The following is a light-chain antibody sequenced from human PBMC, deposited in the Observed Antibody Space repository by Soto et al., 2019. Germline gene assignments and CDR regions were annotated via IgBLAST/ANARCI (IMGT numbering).Light chain of an antibody. J-gene: IGKJ5*01. CDR1: QSVLYSSNNKNY. CDR2: WAS. Sequence: DIVMTQSPDSLAVSLGERAAINCTSSQSVLYSSNNKNYLAWYQHKPGQSPKLLIYWASLRESGVPDRFSGSGSGTDFTLTISSLQSEDFAVYYCQQYSKWPITFGQGTRLEIK. V-gene: IGKV4-1*01. CDR3: QQYSKWPIT.